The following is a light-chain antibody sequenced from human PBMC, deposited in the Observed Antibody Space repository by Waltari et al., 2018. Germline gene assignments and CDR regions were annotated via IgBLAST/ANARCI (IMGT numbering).Light chain of an antibody. CDR2: DVS. CDR1: SSDVGGYNY. CDR3: SSYTSTNPLRV. Sequence: QSALTQPASVSGSPGQSITISCTGPSSDVGGYNYFPWYQHHPGKAPQLIIYDVSERPSGISYRFSASKSGSTASLTISGLQAEDEADYYCSSYTSTNPLRVFGGGTKLTVL. V-gene: IGLV2-14*03. J-gene: IGLJ3*02.